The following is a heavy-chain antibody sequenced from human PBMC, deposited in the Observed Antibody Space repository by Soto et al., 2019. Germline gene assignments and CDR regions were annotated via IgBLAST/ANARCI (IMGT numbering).Heavy chain of an antibody. J-gene: IGHJ4*02. Sequence: SQTLSLTCAISGDSVSSTSAAWSWIRQSPSRGLEWLGRTYYRSKWYSDYAVSVKSRITINPDTSKNQFSLQLNSVTPEDTAVYYCARGSYYSGWVWGQGTLVTVSS. V-gene: IGHV6-1*01. CDR2: TYYRSKWYS. CDR1: GDSVSSTSAA. CDR3: ARGSYYSGWV. D-gene: IGHD6-19*01.